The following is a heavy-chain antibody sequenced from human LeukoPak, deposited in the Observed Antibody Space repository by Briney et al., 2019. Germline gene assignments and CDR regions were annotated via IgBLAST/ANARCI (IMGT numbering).Heavy chain of an antibody. D-gene: IGHD3-16*02. CDR3: ARPYYDYVWGSYRT. Sequence: RPGGSLRLSCAASGFTVSSNYMSWVRQAPGKGLEGVSVIYSGGSTYYADSVKSRVTISRDNSKNTLYLQMNSLTAEDTAVYYCARPYYDYVWGSYRTWGQGTLVTVSS. V-gene: IGHV3-66*04. CDR1: GFTVSSNY. CDR2: IYSGGST. J-gene: IGHJ5*02.